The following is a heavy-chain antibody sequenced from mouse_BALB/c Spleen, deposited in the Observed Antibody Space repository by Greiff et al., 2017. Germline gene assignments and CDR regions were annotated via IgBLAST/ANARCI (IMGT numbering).Heavy chain of an antibody. V-gene: IGHV1S126*01. Sequence: VKLQESGAELMKPGASVKISCKASGYSFTSYWMHWVKQRPGQGLEWIGMIDPSDSETRLNQKFKDKATLTVDKSSSTAYMQLSSPTSEDSAVYYCARSGVGRGYAMDYWGQGTSVTVSS. CDR2: IDPSDSET. CDR1: GYSFTSYW. J-gene: IGHJ4*01. D-gene: IGHD4-1*01. CDR3: ARSGVGRGYAMDY.